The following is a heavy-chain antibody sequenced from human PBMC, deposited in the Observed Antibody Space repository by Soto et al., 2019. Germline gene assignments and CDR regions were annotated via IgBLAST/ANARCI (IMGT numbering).Heavy chain of an antibody. J-gene: IGHJ6*02. CDR1: GFTFSNAW. CDR3: TTGRSETTYYYYGMDV. Sequence: GGSLRLSCAASGFTFSNAWMSWVRQAPGKGLEWVGRIKSKTDGGTTDYAAPVKGRFTISRDDSKNTLYLQMNSLKTEDTAVYYCTTGRSETTYYYYGMDVWGQGTTVTVSS. V-gene: IGHV3-15*01. CDR2: IKSKTDGGTT. D-gene: IGHD4-4*01.